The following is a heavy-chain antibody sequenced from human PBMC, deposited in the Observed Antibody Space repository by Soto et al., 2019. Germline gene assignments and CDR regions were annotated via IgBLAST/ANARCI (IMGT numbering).Heavy chain of an antibody. CDR3: ARATGSNHPFDY. Sequence: EVQLVESGGGLVQPGGSLRLSCAATGFTFSTYWMHWVRQGPGKGLVWVSRISTDGSSTTYADSVKGRFTISRDNATNTLYLQMNSLRAEDTAVYYCARATGSNHPFDYWGQGSLVTVSS. CDR2: ISTDGSST. CDR1: GFTFSTYW. V-gene: IGHV3-74*01. D-gene: IGHD2-2*01. J-gene: IGHJ4*02.